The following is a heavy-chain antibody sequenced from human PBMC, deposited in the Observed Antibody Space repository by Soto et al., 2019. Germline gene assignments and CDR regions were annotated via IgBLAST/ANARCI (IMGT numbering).Heavy chain of an antibody. Sequence: KVSCTASGYTFTGYAMHWVRQAPGQRLEWMGWINAGNGNTKYSQKFQGRVTITRDTSASTAYMELSSLRSEDTAVYYCAREPPVAGTDYWGQVTLVTAS. J-gene: IGHJ4*02. V-gene: IGHV1-3*01. CDR2: INAGNGNT. CDR3: AREPPVAGTDY. CDR1: GYTFTGYA. D-gene: IGHD6-19*01.